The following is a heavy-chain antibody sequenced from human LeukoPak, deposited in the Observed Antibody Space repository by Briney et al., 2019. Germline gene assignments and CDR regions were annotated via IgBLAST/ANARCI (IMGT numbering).Heavy chain of an antibody. CDR1: GGTFSSYA. V-gene: IGHV1-69*05. CDR2: IIPIFGTA. CDR3: ARELGIFGVVNNDY. Sequence: SVKVSCKASGGTFSSYAISWVRQAPGQGLEWMGRIIPIFGTANYAQKFQGRITITTDESTSTAYMELSSLRSEDTAVYYCARELGIFGVVNNDYWGQGTLVTVSS. D-gene: IGHD3-3*01. J-gene: IGHJ4*02.